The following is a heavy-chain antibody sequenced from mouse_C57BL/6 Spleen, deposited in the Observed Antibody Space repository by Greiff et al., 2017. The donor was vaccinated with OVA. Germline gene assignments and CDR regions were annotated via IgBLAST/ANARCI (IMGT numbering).Heavy chain of an antibody. J-gene: IGHJ3*01. CDR2: INPNNGGT. Sequence: EVQLQQSGPELVKPGASVKIPCKASGYTFTDYNMDWVKQSHGKSLEWIGDINPNNGGTNYNQKFKGKATLTEDKSSSTAYMELRSLTSEDTAVYYCARSGKLSLRSAYWGQGTLVTVSA. CDR3: ARSGKLSLRSAY. V-gene: IGHV1-18*01. D-gene: IGHD3-2*02. CDR1: GYTFTDYN.